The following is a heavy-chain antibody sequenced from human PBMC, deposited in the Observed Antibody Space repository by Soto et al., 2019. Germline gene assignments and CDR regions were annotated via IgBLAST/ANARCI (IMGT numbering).Heavy chain of an antibody. D-gene: IGHD2-8*01. CDR3: ARDWGYCTNGVCEIYWFDP. CDR1: GYTFTGYY. Sequence: ASVKVSCKASGYTFTGYYMHWVRQAPGQGLEWMGWINPNSGGTSYAQKFQGWVTMTRDTSISTAYMELSRLRSDDTAVYYCARDWGYCTNGVCEIYWFDPWGQGTLVTVSS. V-gene: IGHV1-2*04. CDR2: INPNSGGT. J-gene: IGHJ5*02.